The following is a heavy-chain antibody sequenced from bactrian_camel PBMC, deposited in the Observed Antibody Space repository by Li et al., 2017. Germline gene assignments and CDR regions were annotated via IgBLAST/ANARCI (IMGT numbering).Heavy chain of an antibody. J-gene: IGHJ4*01. D-gene: IGHD5*01. CDR3: AMARYSTGWASGY. Sequence: VQLVESGGGLVQPGGSLRISCATSAFAFSSRFTFSSYAMSWVRQAPGKGLEWVSSINSGGGSTYYADSVVGRFTTSRDNAKNTLYLQMNSLKSEDTALYYCAMARYSTGWASGYWGQRTQVTVS. V-gene: IGHV3S31*01. CDR2: INSGGGST. CDR1: AFAFSSRFTFSSYA.